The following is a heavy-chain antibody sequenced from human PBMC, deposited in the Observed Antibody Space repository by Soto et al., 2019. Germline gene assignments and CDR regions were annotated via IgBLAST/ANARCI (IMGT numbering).Heavy chain of an antibody. J-gene: IGHJ5*02. CDR3: ARSAIAVAERNWYDP. CDR2: IYPGDSDT. V-gene: IGHV5-51*01. D-gene: IGHD6-19*01. CDR1: GYIFTIYW. Sequence: PGESLKISCTGSGYIFTIYWIGWVRQMPGKGLDCMGIIYPGDSDTGYSPSFQGQVTISADKSSSTAYLQWSSRKSSKTAMYDCARSAIAVAERNWYDPWGHGTLDTVSS.